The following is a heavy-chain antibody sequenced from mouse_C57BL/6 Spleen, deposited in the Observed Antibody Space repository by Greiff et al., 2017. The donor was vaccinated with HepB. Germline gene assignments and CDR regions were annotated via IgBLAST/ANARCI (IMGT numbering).Heavy chain of an antibody. V-gene: IGHV5-16*01. J-gene: IGHJ4*01. CDR2: INYDGSST. Sequence: EVKLVESEGGLVQPGSSMKLSCTASGFTFSDYYMAWVRQVPEKGLEWVANINYDGSSTYYLDSLKSRFIISRDNAKNILYLQMSSLKSEDTATYYCARDPLHTWEGAMDYWGQGTSVTVSS. CDR1: GFTFSDYY. D-gene: IGHD4-1*01. CDR3: ARDPLHTWEGAMDY.